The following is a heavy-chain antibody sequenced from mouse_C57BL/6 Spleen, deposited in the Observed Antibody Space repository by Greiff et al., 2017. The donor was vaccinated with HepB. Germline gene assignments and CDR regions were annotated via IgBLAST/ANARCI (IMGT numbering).Heavy chain of an antibody. CDR3: ARGSRGWFAY. V-gene: IGHV3-6*01. CDR2: ISYDGSN. J-gene: IGHJ3*01. CDR1: GYSITSGYY. Sequence: EVQLVESGPGLVKPSQSLSLTCSVTGYSITSGYYWNWIRQFPGNKLEWMGYISYDGSNNYNPSLKNRISITRDTSKNQFFLKLNSVTTEDTATYYCARGSRGWFAYWGQGTLVTVSA.